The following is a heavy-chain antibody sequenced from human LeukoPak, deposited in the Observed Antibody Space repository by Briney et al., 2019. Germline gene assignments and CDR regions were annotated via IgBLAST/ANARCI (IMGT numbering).Heavy chain of an antibody. CDR1: GFTFSSYA. J-gene: IGHJ6*02. V-gene: IGHV3-23*01. D-gene: IGHD6-6*01. CDR2: MSGSGGST. Sequence: GGSLRLSCAASGFTFSSYAMSWVRQAPGKGLEWVSLMSGSGGSTYYADSVKGRFTISRDNSKSTLYLQMNSLRVEDTAVYYCAKGNIAARQDIMDVWGQGTTVTVSS. CDR3: AKGNIAARQDIMDV.